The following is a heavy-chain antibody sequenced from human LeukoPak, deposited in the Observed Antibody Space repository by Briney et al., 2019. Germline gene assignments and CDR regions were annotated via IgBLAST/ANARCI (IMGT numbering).Heavy chain of an antibody. Sequence: GASVTVSCKVSGYTFTDYYMHWVQQAPGKGLEWMGLVDPEDGETIYAEKFQGRVTITADTSTDTAYMELSSLRSEDTAVYYCATAGGWELPFDYRGQGTLVTVSS. CDR2: VDPEDGET. V-gene: IGHV1-69-2*01. J-gene: IGHJ4*02. CDR3: ATAGGWELPFDY. CDR1: GYTFTDYY. D-gene: IGHD1-26*01.